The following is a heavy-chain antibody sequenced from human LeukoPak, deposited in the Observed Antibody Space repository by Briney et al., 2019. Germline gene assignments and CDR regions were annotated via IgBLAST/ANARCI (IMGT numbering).Heavy chain of an antibody. CDR3: AREIGRGVISPYFDS. V-gene: IGHV3-23*01. CDR2: ISGSGGST. Sequence: GGSLRLSCAASGFTFSSYAMSWVRQAPGKGLEWVSAISGSGGSTYFADSVKGRFTISRDNSRSMLYLQMKSLRPEDTAVYYCAREIGRGVISPYFDSWGQGTLVTVSS. CDR1: GFTFSSYA. J-gene: IGHJ4*02. D-gene: IGHD3-10*01.